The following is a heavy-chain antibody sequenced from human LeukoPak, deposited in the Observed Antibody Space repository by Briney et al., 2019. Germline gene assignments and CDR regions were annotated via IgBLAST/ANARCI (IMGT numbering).Heavy chain of an antibody. J-gene: IGHJ4*02. CDR1: GFTVSGDY. CDR3: AKELLSLSNYPATLDS. CDR2: MYDGGAT. Sequence: GGSLRLSCAVSGFTVSGDYMSWVCQASGKGLEWVSVMYDGGATYYADSVKGRFTISRDNYKNTLYLQMNSLRDEDTAVYYCAKELLSLSNYPATLDSWGQGTLVTVSS. D-gene: IGHD2-15*01. V-gene: IGHV3-53*05.